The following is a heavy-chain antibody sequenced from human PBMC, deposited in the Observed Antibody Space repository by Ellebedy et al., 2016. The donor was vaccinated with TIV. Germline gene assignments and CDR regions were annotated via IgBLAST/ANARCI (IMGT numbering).Heavy chain of an antibody. D-gene: IGHD7-27*01. J-gene: IGHJ3*02. CDR3: AKDLGWQTNAFDI. CDR1: GFTFTTYT. Sequence: GESLKISXAASGFTFTTYTMNWVRQAPGMGLEWVSYISSSGTTIYYADSVKGRFTTSRDNSKNTLYLQMDSLRAEDTALFYCAKDLGWQTNAFDIWGQGTLVTVSS. V-gene: IGHV3-48*01. CDR2: ISSSGTTI.